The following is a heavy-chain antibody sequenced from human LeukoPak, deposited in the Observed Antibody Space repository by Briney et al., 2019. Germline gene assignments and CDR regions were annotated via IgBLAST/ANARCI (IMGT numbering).Heavy chain of an antibody. CDR1: GGSISSYY. J-gene: IGHJ6*03. CDR3: ARVGTSVYMDV. CDR2: TYYSGST. D-gene: IGHD1-1*01. V-gene: IGHV4-59*01. Sequence: PSETLSLTCTVSGGSISSYYWSWIRQPPGKGLEWIGYTYYSGSTNYNPSLKSRVTISVDTSKNQFSLKLSSVTAADTAVYYCARVGTSVYMDVWGKGTTVTVSS.